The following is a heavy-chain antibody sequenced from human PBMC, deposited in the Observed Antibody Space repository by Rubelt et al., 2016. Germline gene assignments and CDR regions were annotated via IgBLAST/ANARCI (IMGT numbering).Heavy chain of an antibody. CDR1: GFTFSSYW. Sequence: EVQLLESGGGLVQPGGSLRLSCAASGFTFSSYWMHWVRHAPGTGLVWVSRIKTDETTTNYADSVKGRFTISRDNAKNTLYLQVDRLRAEDTAVYYCARGSYISSRLDYAGQGTLVTVSS. CDR2: IKTDETTT. CDR3: ARGSYISSRLDY. D-gene: IGHD6-13*01. V-gene: IGHV3-74*01. J-gene: IGHJ4*02.